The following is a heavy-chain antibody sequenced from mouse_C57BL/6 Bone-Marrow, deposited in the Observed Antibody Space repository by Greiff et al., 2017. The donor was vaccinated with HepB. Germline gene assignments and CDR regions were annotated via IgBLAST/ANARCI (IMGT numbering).Heavy chain of an antibody. V-gene: IGHV5-6*01. CDR3: ARQVLPYFDY. CDR1: GFTFSSYG. D-gene: IGHD1-1*01. Sequence: EVKLQESGGDLVKPGGSLKLSCAASGFTFSSYGMSWVRQTPDKRLEWVATISSGGSYTYYPDSVKGRFTISRDNAENTLYLQMSSLKSEDTAMYYCARQVLPYFDYWGQGTTLTVSS. CDR2: ISSGGSYT. J-gene: IGHJ2*01.